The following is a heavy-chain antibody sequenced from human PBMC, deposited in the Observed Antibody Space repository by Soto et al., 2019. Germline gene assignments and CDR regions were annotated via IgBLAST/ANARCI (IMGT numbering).Heavy chain of an antibody. CDR1: GGSISSYY. CDR3: ASYNGYGYGYTHYH. V-gene: IGHV4-59*01. D-gene: IGHD5-18*01. Sequence: SETLSLTCTVSGGSISSYYWSWIRQPPGKGLEWIGYIYYSGSTNYNPSLKSRVTISVDTSKNQFSLKLSSVTAADTAVYYCASYNGYGYGYTHYHWGRGTLDPVSA. CDR2: IYYSGST. J-gene: IGHJ5*02.